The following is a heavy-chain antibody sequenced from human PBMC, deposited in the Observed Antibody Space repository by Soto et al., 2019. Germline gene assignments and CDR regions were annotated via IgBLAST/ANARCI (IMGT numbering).Heavy chain of an antibody. CDR1: GGSISSSSYY. Sequence: SETLSLTCTVSGGSISSSSYYRGWIRQPPGKGLEWIGSIYYSGSTYYNPSLKSRVTISVDTSKNQFSLKLSSVTAADTAVYYCARRVPADPVDWFDPWGQGTLVTVSS. J-gene: IGHJ5*02. CDR2: IYYSGST. CDR3: ARRVPADPVDWFDP. D-gene: IGHD2-2*01. V-gene: IGHV4-39*01.